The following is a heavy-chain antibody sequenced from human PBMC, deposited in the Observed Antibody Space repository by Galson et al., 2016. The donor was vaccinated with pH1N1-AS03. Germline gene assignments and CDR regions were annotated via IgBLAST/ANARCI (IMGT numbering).Heavy chain of an antibody. J-gene: IGHJ5*02. CDR1: GYSFINFW. CDR2: IYPDDSDT. Sequence: QSGAEVKKPGESLRISCKGSGYSFINFWIGWVRQMPGKGLEWMGIIYPDDSDTRYSPSLQGHVTISVDKSISTAYLQLRGLEASDTAVYYCARKYTSSSGNWLGPWCHGSPVTVSS. D-gene: IGHD6-6*01. V-gene: IGHV5-51*01. CDR3: ARKYTSSSGNWLGP.